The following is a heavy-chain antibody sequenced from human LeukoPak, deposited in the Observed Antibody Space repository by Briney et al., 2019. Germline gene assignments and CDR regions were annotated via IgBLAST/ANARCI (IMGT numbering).Heavy chain of an antibody. Sequence: SETLSLTCTVSGGSISSYYWSWIRQPAGKGLEWIGRIYTSGSTNYNPSLKGRVTMSVDTSKNQFSLKLSSVTASDTAVYYCARDLYDILTGYYHDAFDIWGQGTMVTVSS. J-gene: IGHJ3*02. CDR1: GGSISSYY. V-gene: IGHV4-4*07. D-gene: IGHD3-9*01. CDR3: ARDLYDILTGYYHDAFDI. CDR2: IYTSGST.